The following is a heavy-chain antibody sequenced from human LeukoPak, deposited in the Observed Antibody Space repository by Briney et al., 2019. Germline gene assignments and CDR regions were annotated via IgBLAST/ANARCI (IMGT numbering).Heavy chain of an antibody. CDR2: IYSGGST. CDR3: ARGPVEDTMIESYAFDI. CDR1: GFTVSSNY. Sequence: GGSLRLSCAASGFTVSSNYMSWVRQAPGKGLEWVSVIYSGGSTYYADSVKGRFTISRDNSKNTLYLQMNSLRAEDTAVYYCARGPVEDTMIESYAFDIWGQGTMVTVSS. V-gene: IGHV3-53*01. J-gene: IGHJ3*02. D-gene: IGHD3-22*01.